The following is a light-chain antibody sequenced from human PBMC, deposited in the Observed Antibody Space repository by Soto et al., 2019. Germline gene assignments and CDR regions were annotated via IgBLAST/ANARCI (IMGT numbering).Light chain of an antibody. Sequence: QSVLTQPPSASGSPGQSVTISCTGTSSDVGASNYVAWYQQRPGKAPKLLIYDVTERPSGVPDRFSGSKSGNTASLTVSGLQAEDEADYYCTSFAGSDNFFVFGTGTKLTVL. CDR3: TSFAGSDNFFV. J-gene: IGLJ1*01. CDR2: DVT. V-gene: IGLV2-8*01. CDR1: SSDVGASNY.